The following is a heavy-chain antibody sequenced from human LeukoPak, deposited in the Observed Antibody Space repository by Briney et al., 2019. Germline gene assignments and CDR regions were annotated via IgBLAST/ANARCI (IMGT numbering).Heavy chain of an antibody. CDR3: ARDRTTALDY. D-gene: IGHD4-11*01. V-gene: IGHV3-48*03. CDR2: ISGTGSTI. CDR1: GFTFSSYD. J-gene: IGHJ4*02. Sequence: GGSLRLSCAASGFTFSSYDMNWVRQAPGKGLDWVSYISGTGSTIYYADSVKGRFTLSRDNAKSSLYLQMNSLRAEDTAVYYYARDRTTALDYWGQGTLVTVSS.